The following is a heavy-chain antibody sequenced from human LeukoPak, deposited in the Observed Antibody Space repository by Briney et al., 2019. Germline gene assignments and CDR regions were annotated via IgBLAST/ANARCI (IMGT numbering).Heavy chain of an antibody. CDR2: ISYDGSNK. Sequence: SGGSLRLSCAASGFTFSSYTMHWVRQAPGKGLQWVAVISYDGSNKYYADSVRGRFTISRDSSKNTLHLQMNSLRAEDTAVYYCARGSDYWGQGTLVTVSS. V-gene: IGHV3-30-3*01. CDR3: ARGSDY. CDR1: GFTFSSYT. J-gene: IGHJ4*02.